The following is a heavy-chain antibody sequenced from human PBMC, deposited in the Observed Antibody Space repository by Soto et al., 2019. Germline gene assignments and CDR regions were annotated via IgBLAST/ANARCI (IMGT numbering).Heavy chain of an antibody. J-gene: IGHJ4*02. CDR3: AGGAVAGTSPAY. CDR1: SGSITSSNW. Sequence: QVQLQESGPGLVKPSGTLSLTCAVSSGSITSSNWWRWVRQPPGKGMEWIGEIYHSGSTNYYQSLKSRFTISVDGSKNVFSLKLSSVTVADTAMYYCAGGAVAGTSPAYWGQGTLVTVSS. CDR2: IYHSGST. D-gene: IGHD6-19*01. V-gene: IGHV4-4*02.